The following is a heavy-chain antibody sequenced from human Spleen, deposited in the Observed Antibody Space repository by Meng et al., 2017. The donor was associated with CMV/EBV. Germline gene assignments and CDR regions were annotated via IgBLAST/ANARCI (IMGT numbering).Heavy chain of an antibody. CDR2: IYTSGST. CDR3: ARVRLGDSSGLQWYYFDY. D-gene: IGHD3-22*01. V-gene: IGHV4-4*07. CDR1: GGSISSCS. Sequence: PGVVNPLNTLHLHVLVLGGSISSCSWSWIRQPAGKGLEWIGRIYTSGSTNYNPSLKSRVTMSVDTSKNQFSLKLSSVTAADTAVYYCARVRLGDSSGLQWYYFDYWGQGTLVTVSS. J-gene: IGHJ4*02.